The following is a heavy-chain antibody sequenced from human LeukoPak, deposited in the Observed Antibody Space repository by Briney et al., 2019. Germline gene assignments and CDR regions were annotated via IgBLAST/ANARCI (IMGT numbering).Heavy chain of an antibody. D-gene: IGHD3-22*01. J-gene: IGHJ4*02. V-gene: IGHV1-18*01. Sequence: ASVKVSFKSSGYTFTSYGISWVRQAPGPGLEWMGLISAYNGKTNYAQKLQGRVTMTTDTSTSTAYMELRSLRSDDTAVYYCARVDPPDDSSGYYYGFDYWGQGTLVTVSS. CDR2: ISAYNGKT. CDR3: ARVDPPDDSSGYYYGFDY. CDR1: GYTFTSYG.